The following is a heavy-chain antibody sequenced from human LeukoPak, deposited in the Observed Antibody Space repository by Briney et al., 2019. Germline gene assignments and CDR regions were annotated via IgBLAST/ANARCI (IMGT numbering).Heavy chain of an antibody. CDR3: ARGPGPSFFDY. V-gene: IGHV4-61*08. CDR2: IYYSGST. Sequence: SETLSLTCTVSGGSISNGDHYWSWIRQPPGKGLEWIGYIYYSGSTNYNPSLKSRVTISVDTSKNQFSLKLSSATAADTAVYYCARGPGPSFFDYWGQGTLVTVSS. CDR1: GGSISNGDHY. J-gene: IGHJ4*02.